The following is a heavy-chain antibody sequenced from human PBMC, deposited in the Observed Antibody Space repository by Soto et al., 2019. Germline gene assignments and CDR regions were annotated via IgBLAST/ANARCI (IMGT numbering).Heavy chain of an antibody. CDR2: IYYDGSNE. V-gene: IGHV3-33*01. CDR3: ARGRGSGSFYQLDY. J-gene: IGHJ4*02. D-gene: IGHD1-26*01. Sequence: QVQLVESGGGMVQPGRSLRLSCAASGFTFSNHGMHWVRQAPGKGLEWVARIYYDGSNEYYADSVKGRFTISRDNSKNTVYLQMNSLRVEDTAVYYCARGRGSGSFYQLDYRGQGTLVTVSS. CDR1: GFTFSNHG.